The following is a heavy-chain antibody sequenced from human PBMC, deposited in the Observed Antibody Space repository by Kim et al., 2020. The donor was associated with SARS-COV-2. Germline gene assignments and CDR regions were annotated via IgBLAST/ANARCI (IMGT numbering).Heavy chain of an antibody. CDR2: INHSGST. Sequence: SETLSLTCAVYGGSFSGYYWSWIRQPPGKGLEWIGEINHSGSTNYNPSLKSRVTISVDTSKNQFSLKLSSVTAADTAVYYCARSGPYGPNSYPDYWGQGT. D-gene: IGHD3-10*01. V-gene: IGHV4-34*01. J-gene: IGHJ4*02. CDR1: GGSFSGYY. CDR3: ARSGPYGPNSYPDY.